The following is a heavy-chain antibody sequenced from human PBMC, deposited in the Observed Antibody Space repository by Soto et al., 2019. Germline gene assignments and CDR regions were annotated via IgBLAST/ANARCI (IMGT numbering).Heavy chain of an antibody. CDR2: ISSSSSYI. Sequence: GSLRLSCAASGFTFSSYSRNWVRQSPWKGLEWVSSISSSSSYIYYADSVKGRFTISRDNAKNSLYLEMNSLRAEDTAVYYCARESEDLTSNFDYWGQGTLVTVSS. V-gene: IGHV3-21*06. CDR3: ARESEDLTSNFDY. J-gene: IGHJ4*02. CDR1: GFTFSSYS.